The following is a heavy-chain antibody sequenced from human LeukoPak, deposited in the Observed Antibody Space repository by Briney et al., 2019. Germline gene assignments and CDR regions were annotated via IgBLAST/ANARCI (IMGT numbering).Heavy chain of an antibody. J-gene: IGHJ3*02. D-gene: IGHD1-26*01. CDR1: GYTLTELS. Sequence: ASVKVSCKVSGYTLTELSMHWVRQAPGKGLEWMGGFDPEDGETIYAQKFQGRVTMTEDTSTDTAYMELSSLGSEDTAVYYCATSSGSYYSLNAFDIWGQGTMVTVSS. CDR2: FDPEDGET. V-gene: IGHV1-24*01. CDR3: ATSSGSYYSLNAFDI.